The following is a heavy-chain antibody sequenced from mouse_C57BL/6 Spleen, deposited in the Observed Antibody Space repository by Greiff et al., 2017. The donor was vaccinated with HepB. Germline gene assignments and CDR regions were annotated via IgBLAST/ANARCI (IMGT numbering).Heavy chain of an antibody. Sequence: EVKLVESGGGLVQPGGSMKLSCAASGFTFSDAWMDWVRQSPEKGLEWVAEIRNKANNHATYYAESVKGRFTISRDDSKSSVYLQMNSLRAEDTGIYYCTRAFYYEGYYFDYWGQGTTLTVSS. CDR2: IRNKANNHAT. CDR1: GFTFSDAW. CDR3: TRAFYYEGYYFDY. D-gene: IGHD1-1*01. V-gene: IGHV6-6*01. J-gene: IGHJ2*01.